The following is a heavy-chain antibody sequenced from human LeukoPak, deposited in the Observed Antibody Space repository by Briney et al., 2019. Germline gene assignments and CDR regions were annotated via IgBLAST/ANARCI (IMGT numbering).Heavy chain of an antibody. CDR3: AKVPPAAAGTKSYYYGMDV. J-gene: IGHJ6*02. CDR2: ISYDGSNK. CDR1: GFTFSNYA. Sequence: GGSLRLSCAASGFTFSNYAMDWVRQAPGKGLEWVAVISYDGSNKYYADSVKGRFTISRDNSKNTLYLQMNSLRAEDTAVYYCAKVPPAAAGTKSYYYGMDVWGQGTTVTVSS. D-gene: IGHD6-13*01. V-gene: IGHV3-30*04.